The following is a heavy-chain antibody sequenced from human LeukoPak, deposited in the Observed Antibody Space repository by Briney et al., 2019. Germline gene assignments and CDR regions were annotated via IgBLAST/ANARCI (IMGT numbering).Heavy chain of an antibody. V-gene: IGHV4-59*08. Sequence: SETLSLTCTVSGGSISSYYWSWIRQPPGKGLEWIGYIYYSGSTNYNPSLKSRVTISVDTSKNQFSLKLSSVTAADTAVYYCARQRMVRGVISYYFDYWGQGTLVTVSS. J-gene: IGHJ4*02. D-gene: IGHD3-10*01. CDR2: IYYSGST. CDR1: GGSISSYY. CDR3: ARQRMVRGVISYYFDY.